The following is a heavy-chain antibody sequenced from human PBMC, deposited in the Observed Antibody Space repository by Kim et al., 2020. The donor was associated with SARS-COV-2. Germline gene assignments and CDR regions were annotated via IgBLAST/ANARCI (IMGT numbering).Heavy chain of an antibody. CDR3: TRDHGGMWFGELPPFDY. Sequence: GGSLRLSCTASGFTFGDYAMSWFRQAPGKGLEWVGFIRSKAYGGTTEYAASVKGRFTISRDDSKSIAYLQMNSLKTEDTAVYYCTRDHGGMWFGELPPFDYWGQGTLVTVSS. D-gene: IGHD3-10*01. V-gene: IGHV3-49*03. J-gene: IGHJ4*02. CDR2: IRSKAYGGTT. CDR1: GFTFGDYA.